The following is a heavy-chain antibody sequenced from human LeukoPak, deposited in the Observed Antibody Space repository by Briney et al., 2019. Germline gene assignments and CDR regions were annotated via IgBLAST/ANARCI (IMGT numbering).Heavy chain of an antibody. Sequence: GGSLRLSCAASGFTFSAYSMNWVRQAPGKGLEWVSSISSGSRYIYYADSVKGRFTISRDNAKESLYLQMNSLRAEDTAVYYCAKCSGGNCYHSDDHWGQGTLVTVSP. CDR2: ISSGSRYI. CDR1: GFTFSAYS. D-gene: IGHD2-15*01. CDR3: AKCSGGNCYHSDDH. J-gene: IGHJ5*02. V-gene: IGHV3-21*01.